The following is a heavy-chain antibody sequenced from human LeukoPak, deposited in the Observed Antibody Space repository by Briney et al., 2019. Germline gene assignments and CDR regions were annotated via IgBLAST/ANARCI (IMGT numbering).Heavy chain of an antibody. CDR1: GFTLSSYG. D-gene: IGHD6-6*01. CDR2: ISDSGSDT. J-gene: IGHJ4*02. CDR3: AKRVPYTSSSVYFDY. Sequence: GGSLRLSCAASGFTLSSYGMNWVRQAPGKGLEWVSAISDSGSDTYYADSVKGRFTISKDNSKNTLYLQMNSLRAEDTAVYYCAKRVPYTSSSVYFDYWGQGTLVTVSS. V-gene: IGHV3-23*01.